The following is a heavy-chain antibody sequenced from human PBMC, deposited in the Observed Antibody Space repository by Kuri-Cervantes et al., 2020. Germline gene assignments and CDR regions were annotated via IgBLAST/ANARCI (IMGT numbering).Heavy chain of an antibody. CDR2: INPNSGGT. J-gene: IGHJ4*02. CDR3: ARERYCSGGSCYYFDY. V-gene: IGHV1-2*02. CDR1: GYTFTGYY. Sequence: ASVKVSCKASGYTFTGYYMHWVRQAPGQGLEWMGWINPNSGGTNYAQKFQGRVTMTRDTSISTAYMELSRLRSDDTAVYYCARERYCSGGSCYYFDYWGQGTLVTDSS. D-gene: IGHD2-15*01.